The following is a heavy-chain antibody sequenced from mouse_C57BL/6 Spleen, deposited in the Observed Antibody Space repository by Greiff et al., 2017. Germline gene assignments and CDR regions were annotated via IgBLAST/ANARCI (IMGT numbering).Heavy chain of an antibody. D-gene: IGHD3-1*01. V-gene: IGHV1-18*01. CDR1: GYTFTDYN. J-gene: IGHJ4*01. CDR3: ARRGYDYYAMDY. Sequence: EVQLQQSGPELVKPGASVKIPCKASGYTFTDYNMDWVKQSHGKSLEWIGDINPNNGGTNYNQKFKGKATLTVDKSSSTAYMELRSLTSEDTAVYYCARRGYDYYAMDYWGQGTSVTVSS. CDR2: INPNNGGT.